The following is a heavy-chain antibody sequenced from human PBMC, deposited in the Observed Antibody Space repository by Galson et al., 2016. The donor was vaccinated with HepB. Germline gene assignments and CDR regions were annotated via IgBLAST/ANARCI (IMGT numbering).Heavy chain of an antibody. CDR2: ISGSGAGT. V-gene: IGHV3-23*01. CDR3: AKDGRIYCSSASCHDHFHF. CDR1: GFTFSEYA. J-gene: IGHJ4*02. D-gene: IGHD2-2*01. Sequence: SLRLSCAASGFTFSEYAMSWVRQAPGKGLEWVSAISGSGAGTYYAGSVKGRFTISRDNSKNTLYLQMNSLRAEDTAVYYCAKDGRIYCSSASCHDHFHFWGQGTLVTVSS.